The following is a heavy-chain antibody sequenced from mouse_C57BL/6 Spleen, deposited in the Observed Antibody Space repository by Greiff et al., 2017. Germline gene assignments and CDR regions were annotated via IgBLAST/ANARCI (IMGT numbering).Heavy chain of an antibody. V-gene: IGHV1-74*01. D-gene: IGHD2-1*01. CDR1: GYTFTSYW. Sequence: QVQLQQPGAELVKPGASVKVSCKASGYTFTSYWMHWVKQRPGQGLEWIGRINPSDSDTNYNQKFTGKATLTVDKSSSTAYRQLSSLTSEDSAVYYCAIYGNYEDYAMDYWGQGASLTVSS. CDR2: INPSDSDT. J-gene: IGHJ4*01. CDR3: AIYGNYEDYAMDY.